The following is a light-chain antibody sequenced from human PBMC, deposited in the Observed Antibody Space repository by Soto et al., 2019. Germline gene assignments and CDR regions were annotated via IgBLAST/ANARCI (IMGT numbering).Light chain of an antibody. CDR1: SGHSSYA. J-gene: IGLJ2*01. CDR3: QTWGTGIQV. V-gene: IGLV4-69*01. CDR2: LNSAGSH. Sequence: QLVLTQSPSASASLGASVKLTCTLSSGHSSYAIAWHQQHPEKGPRYLMKLNSAGSHSKGDGIPDRFSGSSSGAERYLTISTLHSEDEADYYCQTWGTGIQVFGGGTKVTVL.